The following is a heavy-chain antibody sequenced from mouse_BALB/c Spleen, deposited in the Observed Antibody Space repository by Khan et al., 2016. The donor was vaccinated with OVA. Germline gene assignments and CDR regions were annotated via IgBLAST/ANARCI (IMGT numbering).Heavy chain of an antibody. D-gene: IGHD2-2*01. V-gene: IGHV1S135*01. J-gene: IGHJ3*01. CDR3: TRHGYVAWFTY. Sequence: EVQLQESGPELMKPGASVEISCKASGYAFTSYYIHWVMQSHGTSLEWIGYIDPFSGGTTYNQKFKGKATLTVDKSSSTAYIQLTNLTTEDSAVYYCTRHGYVAWFTYWGQGTLVTVSA. CDR2: IDPFSGGT. CDR1: GYAFTSYY.